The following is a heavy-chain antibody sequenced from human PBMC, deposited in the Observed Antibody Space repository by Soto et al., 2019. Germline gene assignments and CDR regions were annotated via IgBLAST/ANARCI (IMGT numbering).Heavy chain of an antibody. D-gene: IGHD3-22*01. CDR1: GFTFSDYY. J-gene: IGHJ4*02. CDR2: ISSSSSYT. V-gene: IGHV3-11*06. Sequence: VGSLRLSCAASGFTFSDYYMSWIRQAPGKGLEWVSYISSSSSYTNYADSVKGRFTISRDNAKNSLYLQMNSLRAEDTAVYYCARDVFNPTENYYASSGLDYWGQGTLVTVSS. CDR3: ARDVFNPTENYYASSGLDY.